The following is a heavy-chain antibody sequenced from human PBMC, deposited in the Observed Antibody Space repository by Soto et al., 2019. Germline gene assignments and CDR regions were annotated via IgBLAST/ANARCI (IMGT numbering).Heavy chain of an antibody. Sequence: EVQLVESGGGLVQPGGSLRLSCAASGFAFRSYWMHWVRQVPGKGLVWVSRINNDETTTNYADSVKGRYTISRDNAENTMYLQMNSLRVDDTAVYYCASGVVGGVIVHWGQGTLVTVSS. D-gene: IGHD3-16*01. V-gene: IGHV3-74*01. CDR1: GFAFRSYW. J-gene: IGHJ5*02. CDR3: ASGVVGGVIVH. CDR2: INNDETTT.